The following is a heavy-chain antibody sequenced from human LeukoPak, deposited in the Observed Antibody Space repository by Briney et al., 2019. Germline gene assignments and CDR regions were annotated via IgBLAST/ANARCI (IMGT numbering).Heavy chain of an antibody. V-gene: IGHV1-2*02. J-gene: IGHJ5*02. CDR1: GYTFTGYY. D-gene: IGHD3-3*01. CDR2: INPNSGGT. Sequence: RASVKVSCKASGYTFTGYYMHWVRQAPGQGLEWMGWINPNSGGTNYAQKFQGRVTMTRDTSISTAYMELSRLRSDDTAVYYCARGSYPYYDFWSGYLFDPWGQGTLVTVSS. CDR3: ARGSYPYYDFWSGYLFDP.